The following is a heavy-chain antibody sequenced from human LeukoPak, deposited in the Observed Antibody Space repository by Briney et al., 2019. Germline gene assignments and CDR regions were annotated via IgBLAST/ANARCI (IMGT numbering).Heavy chain of an antibody. CDR3: AKETRDSSGYYYPDY. J-gene: IGHJ4*02. D-gene: IGHD3-22*01. V-gene: IGHV3-30*18. Sequence: GGSLRLSCAASGFTFSSYGMHWVRQAPGKGLEWVAVISYDGSNKYYADSVKGRFTISRDNSKNTPYLQMNSLRAEDTAVYYCAKETRDSSGYYYPDYWGQGTLVTVSS. CDR1: GFTFSSYG. CDR2: ISYDGSNK.